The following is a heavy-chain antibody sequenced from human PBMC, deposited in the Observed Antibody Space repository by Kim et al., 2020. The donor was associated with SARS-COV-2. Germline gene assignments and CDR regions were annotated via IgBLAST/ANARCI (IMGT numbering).Heavy chain of an antibody. CDR1: GDSIKTYY. CDR2: IYYTGST. V-gene: IGHV4-59*01. Sequence: SETLSLTCSVSGDSIKTYYWNWIRQPPGKGLEWIGYIYYTGSTNYHPSLSSRLTLSVDTSNNLISLRLSSVTAADTAVYYCARGPDYFGSGSLRYGLDV. CDR3: ARGPDYFGSGSLRYGLDV. J-gene: IGHJ6*01. D-gene: IGHD3-10*01.